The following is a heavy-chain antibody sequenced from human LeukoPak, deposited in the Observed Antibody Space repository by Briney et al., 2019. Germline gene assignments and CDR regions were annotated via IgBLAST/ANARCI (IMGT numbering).Heavy chain of an antibody. CDR1: GFTFDDYA. CDR3: ARDSWWLAQFDY. V-gene: IGHV4-34*01. CDR2: INHSGST. D-gene: IGHD6-19*01. Sequence: LRLSCAASGFTFDDYAMHWVRHAPGKGLEWIGEINHSGSTNYNPSLKSRVTISVDTSKNQFSLKLSSVTAADTAVYYCARDSWWLAQFDYWGQGTLVTVSS. J-gene: IGHJ4*02.